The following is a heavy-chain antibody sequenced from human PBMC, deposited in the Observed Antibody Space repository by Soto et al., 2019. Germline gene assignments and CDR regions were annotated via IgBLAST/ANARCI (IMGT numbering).Heavy chain of an antibody. Sequence: GGSLRLSCAASGFTFDDYAMHWVRQAPGKGLEWVSGISWNSGSIGYADSVQGRFTITRDNAKNSLYLQLNSLRSEDTAVYYCARGLLRFLEWSTWFDPWGQGTLVTVSS. D-gene: IGHD3-3*01. V-gene: IGHV3-9*01. CDR3: ARGLLRFLEWSTWFDP. CDR1: GFTFDDYA. J-gene: IGHJ5*02. CDR2: ISWNSGSI.